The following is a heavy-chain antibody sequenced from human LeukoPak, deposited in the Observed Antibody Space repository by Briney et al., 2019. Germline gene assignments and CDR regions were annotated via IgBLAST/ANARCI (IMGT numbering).Heavy chain of an antibody. CDR3: ARDLVGAIDY. J-gene: IGHJ4*02. D-gene: IGHD1-26*01. CDR1: GFTVSSNY. CDR2: IYSGGTT. V-gene: IGHV3-53*01. Sequence: GGSLRLSCAASGFTVSSNYMTWVRQAAGKGLEWVSVIYSGGTTYYADSVKGRFTVSRDNSKNTLYLQMNSLRAEDTAVYYCARDLVGAIDYWGQGTLVTVSS.